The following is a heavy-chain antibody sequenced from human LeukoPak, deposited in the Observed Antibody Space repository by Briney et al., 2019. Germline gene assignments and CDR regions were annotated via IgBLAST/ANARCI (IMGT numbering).Heavy chain of an antibody. Sequence: PGGSLRLSCAASGFTFSDYYMSWLRQAPGKGLEWVSYISSSGSTIYYADSVKGRFTISRDNAKNSLYLQMNSLRAEDTAVYYCARELTGRAKAFVDDAFDIWGQGTMVTVSS. J-gene: IGHJ3*02. V-gene: IGHV3-11*01. CDR2: ISSSGSTI. CDR1: GFTFSDYY. D-gene: IGHD1-26*01. CDR3: ARELTGRAKAFVDDAFDI.